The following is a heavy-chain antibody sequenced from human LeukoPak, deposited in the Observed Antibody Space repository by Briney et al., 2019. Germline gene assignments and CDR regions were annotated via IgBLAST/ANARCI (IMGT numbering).Heavy chain of an antibody. V-gene: IGHV3-7*01. J-gene: IGHJ4*02. Sequence: GGSLRLSCAASGFTFSSYWMSWVRQAPGKGLEWVANIKQDGSEKYYVDSVRGRFTISRDNAKNSLYLQMNSLRGEHTAVYYFAGERGYYDSSGYYNYWGQGTLVTV. D-gene: IGHD3-22*01. CDR3: AGERGYYDSSGYYNY. CDR1: GFTFSSYW. CDR2: IKQDGSEK.